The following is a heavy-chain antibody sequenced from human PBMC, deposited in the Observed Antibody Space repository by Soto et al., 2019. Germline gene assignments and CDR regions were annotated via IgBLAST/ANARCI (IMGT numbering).Heavy chain of an antibody. CDR3: ARDRDIVVVPADPAEYFQH. CDR2: LSAYNGNT. Sequence: QVQLVQSGAEVKKPGASVKVSCKASGYTFTSYGISWVRQAPGQGLEWMGWLSAYNGNTNYAQKLQGRVTITTDTSTSTAYRERRSLRSDDTAVYYCARDRDIVVVPADPAEYFQHWGQGTLVTVSS. J-gene: IGHJ1*01. D-gene: IGHD2-2*01. V-gene: IGHV1-18*01. CDR1: GYTFTSYG.